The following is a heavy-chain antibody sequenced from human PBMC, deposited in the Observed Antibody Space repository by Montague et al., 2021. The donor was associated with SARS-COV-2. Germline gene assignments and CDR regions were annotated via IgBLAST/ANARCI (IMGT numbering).Heavy chain of an antibody. V-gene: IGHV4-61*05. CDR1: GGSIISTTSN. D-gene: IGHD1-26*01. Sequence: SETLSLTCTVSGGSIISTTSNWGWIRQPPGKGLEWIAYIFDSGDTNYNPSLKSRVSTSVDTSNNQFSLNLTSVTAADTAVYYCARRLMGDFVADWLFDVWGRGTLVTVSA. J-gene: IGHJ2*01. CDR2: IFDSGDT. CDR3: ARRLMGDFVADWLFDV.